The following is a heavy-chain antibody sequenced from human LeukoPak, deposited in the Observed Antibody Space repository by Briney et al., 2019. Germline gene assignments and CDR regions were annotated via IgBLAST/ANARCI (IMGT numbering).Heavy chain of an antibody. CDR2: ISSRGSTI. D-gene: IGHD3-22*01. CDR3: ARGYFDQAGYAH. J-gene: IGHJ4*02. CDR1: GFTFSNYE. Sequence: PGGSLRLSCAVSGFTFSNYEMSWVRQALGKGPEWVSYISSRGSTIYYADSVKGRFTISRENAKNLLYLQMNSLRAEDTAVYYCARGYFDQAGYAHWGQGILVTVSS. V-gene: IGHV3-48*03.